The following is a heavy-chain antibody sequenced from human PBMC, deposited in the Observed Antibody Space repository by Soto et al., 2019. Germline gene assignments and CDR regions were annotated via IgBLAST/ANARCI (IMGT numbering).Heavy chain of an antibody. CDR3: ARKLFRRLGLDH. CDR1: GGSFSGYY. Sequence: LSLTCAVYGGSFSGYYWSWIRQPPGKGLEWIGEINHSGSTNYNPSLKSRVTISVDTSKNQFSLKLSSVTAADTAVYYCARKLFRRLGLDHWGQGTLVTVSS. V-gene: IGHV4-34*01. D-gene: IGHD6-19*01. J-gene: IGHJ5*02. CDR2: INHSGST.